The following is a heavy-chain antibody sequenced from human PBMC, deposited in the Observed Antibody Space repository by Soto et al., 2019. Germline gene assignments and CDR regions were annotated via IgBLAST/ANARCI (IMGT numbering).Heavy chain of an antibody. CDR1: GYTFTGYY. CDR2: INPNSGGT. J-gene: IGHJ6*02. Sequence: GASVKVSCKASGYTFTGYYMHWVRQAPGQGLEWMGWINPNSGGTNYAQKFQGRVTMTRDTSISIAYMELSRLRSDDTAVYYCAALRFLEWLLFEDYYYYYGMDVWGQGTTVTVSS. CDR3: AALRFLEWLLFEDYYYYYGMDV. D-gene: IGHD3-3*01. V-gene: IGHV1-2*02.